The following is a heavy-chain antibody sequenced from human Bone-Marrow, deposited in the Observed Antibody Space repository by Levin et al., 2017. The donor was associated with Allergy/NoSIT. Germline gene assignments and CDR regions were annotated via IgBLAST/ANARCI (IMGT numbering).Heavy chain of an antibody. J-gene: IGHJ6*03. CDR2: VNGGGTT. V-gene: IGHV4-34*01. D-gene: IGHD5-18*01. CDR1: GGSFSGYY. CDR3: ARGGYSTIFYYYYMDV. Sequence: SETLSLTCGVSGGSFSGYYWNWIRQAPGKGLEWIGDVNGGGTTTYNPSPQSRVTISLDTSKNEFSLNVKSVTAADTAVYYCARGGYSTIFYYYYMDVWGEGSTVTVSS.